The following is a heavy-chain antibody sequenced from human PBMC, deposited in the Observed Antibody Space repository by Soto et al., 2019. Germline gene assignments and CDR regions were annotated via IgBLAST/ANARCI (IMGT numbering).Heavy chain of an antibody. D-gene: IGHD1-1*01. V-gene: IGHV1-24*01. Sequence: ASVKVSCKVSGYTLTELSMHWVRQAPGKGLGWMGGFDPEDGETIYAQKFQGRVTMTEDTSTDTAYMELSSLRSEDTAVYYCATTHPKQLTRGGYFDYWGQGTLVTVSS. J-gene: IGHJ4*02. CDR3: ATTHPKQLTRGGYFDY. CDR1: GYTLTELS. CDR2: FDPEDGET.